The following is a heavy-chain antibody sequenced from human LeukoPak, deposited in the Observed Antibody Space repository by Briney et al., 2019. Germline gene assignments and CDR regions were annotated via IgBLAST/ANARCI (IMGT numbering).Heavy chain of an antibody. CDR2: INPDGDYS. J-gene: IGHJ4*01. CDR1: GFNFRKYW. D-gene: IGHD3-16*01. CDR3: VRSLGD. V-gene: IGHV3-74*01. Sequence: GGSLRLSCAASGFNFRKYWMQWVRQVPGKGLVWVSEINPDGDYSGHSNSVRGRFTISRDNAKNTLYLQMTSLSAEDTAVYYCVRSLGDWGQGTLVSVSS.